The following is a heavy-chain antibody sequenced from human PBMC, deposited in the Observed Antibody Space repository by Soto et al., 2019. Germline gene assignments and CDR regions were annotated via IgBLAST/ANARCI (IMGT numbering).Heavy chain of an antibody. CDR2: LDHGNGET. CDR3: ANENRGTWDTGYFDP. CDR1: GYTLNELF. J-gene: IGHJ5*02. D-gene: IGHD5-12*01. V-gene: IGHV1-24*01. Sequence: GASVKVSCKVSGYTLNELFIHWVRQAPGKGLEWMGGLDHGNGETIYALEFQGRVTMTEDTSTDTAYMELSSLRSEDTAAYYCANENRGTWDTGYFDPWGQGTLVTVSS.